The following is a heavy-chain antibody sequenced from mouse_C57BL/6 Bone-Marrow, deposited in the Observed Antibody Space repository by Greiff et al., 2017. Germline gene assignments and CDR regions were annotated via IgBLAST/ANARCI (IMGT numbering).Heavy chain of an antibody. CDR2: MHPNGGSP. J-gene: IGHJ4*01. D-gene: IGHD2-4*01. V-gene: IGHV1-64*01. CDR1: GYTFTNYW. CDR3: ARSYDYDDYTMDY. Sequence: QVQLQQPGAELVKPGASVKLSCKASGYTFTNYWMHWVKQRPGKGLEWIGMMHPNGGSPDYNEKFKSEATLSVDKSSRTAYMELSSLTSADSAVYYCARSYDYDDYTMDYWGQGTSVTVSS.